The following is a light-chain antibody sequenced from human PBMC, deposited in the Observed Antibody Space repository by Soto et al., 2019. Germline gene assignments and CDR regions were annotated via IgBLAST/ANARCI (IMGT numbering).Light chain of an antibody. CDR2: EGS. J-gene: IGLJ1*01. Sequence: QSALTQPASVSGSPGQSITISCTGTSSDVGNYNLVSWYQQHPGKAPKLVIYEGSKRPSGVSNRFSGFKSGNTASLTISGLQAEDEADDHCCSYAGSNTYVFGTGTNLTVL. V-gene: IGLV2-23*01. CDR1: SSDVGNYNL. CDR3: CSYAGSNTYV.